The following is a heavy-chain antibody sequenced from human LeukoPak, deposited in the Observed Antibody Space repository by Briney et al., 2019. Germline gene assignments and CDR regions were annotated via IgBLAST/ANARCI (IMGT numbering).Heavy chain of an antibody. D-gene: IGHD4/OR15-4a*01. J-gene: IGHJ5*02. V-gene: IGHV3-74*01. CDR2: INSDGIIT. Sequence: PGGSLRLSCAASGFTFSSYWMHWVRQAPGKGLVWVSRINSDGIITTYAYSVKGRFTISRDNAKHTLYLQMNSLRAEDTAVYYCVRDRVDYCDHVCDLWGQRTRDSVS. CDR1: GFTFSSYW. CDR3: VRDRVDYCDHVCDL.